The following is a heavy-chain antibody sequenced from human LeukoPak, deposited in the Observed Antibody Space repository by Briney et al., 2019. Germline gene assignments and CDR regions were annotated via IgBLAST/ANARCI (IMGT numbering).Heavy chain of an antibody. CDR3: AKVYGYCSSTSCPEDY. CDR1: GFTFSSYA. Sequence: GGSLRLSCAASGFTFSSYAMSWVRQAPGKGLEWVSAISGSGGSTYYADSVKGRFTISRDNSKNTLYLQMNSLRAEDTAVYYCAKVYGYCSSTSCPEDYWGQGTLVTVSS. D-gene: IGHD2-2*01. CDR2: ISGSGGST. V-gene: IGHV3-23*01. J-gene: IGHJ4*02.